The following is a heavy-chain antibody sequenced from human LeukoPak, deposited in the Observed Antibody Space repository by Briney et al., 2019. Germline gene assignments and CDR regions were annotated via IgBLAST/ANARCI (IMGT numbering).Heavy chain of an antibody. CDR1: GFTFSSYG. J-gene: IGHJ5*02. CDR3: AKDPYGDYGNWFDP. CDR2: IRYDGSNK. D-gene: IGHD4-17*01. Sequence: PGGSLRLSCAASGFTFSSYGMHWVRQAPGKGLEWVAFIRYDGSNKYYADSVKGRFTISRDNSKNTLYLQMNSLRAEGTAVYYCAKDPYGDYGNWFDPWGQGTLVTVSS. V-gene: IGHV3-30*02.